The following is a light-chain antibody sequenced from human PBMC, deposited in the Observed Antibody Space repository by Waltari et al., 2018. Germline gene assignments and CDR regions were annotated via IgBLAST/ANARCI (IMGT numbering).Light chain of an antibody. CDR2: DDS. Sequence: SYVLTQPPSVSVAPGKTARITWGGNNIGSKSVHWYQQKPGQAPVLGVYDDSDRPSGIPERFSGSNSGNTATLTISRVEAGDEADYYCQVWDSSSDHWVFGGGTKLTVL. CDR3: QVWDSSSDHWV. CDR1: NIGSKS. J-gene: IGLJ3*02. V-gene: IGLV3-21*03.